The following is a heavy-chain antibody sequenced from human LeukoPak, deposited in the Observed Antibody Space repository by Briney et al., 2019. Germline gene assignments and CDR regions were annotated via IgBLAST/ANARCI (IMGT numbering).Heavy chain of an antibody. V-gene: IGHV4-61*02. CDR3: AGESRWTTIAAAGRWFDP. CDR2: IHTSGST. CDR1: GGSISSGSNY. Sequence: SETLSLTCTVSGGSISSGSNYWSWIRQPAGKGLEWIGRIHTSGSTNYNPSLKSRLTMSIDTSKNQFSLKLSSVTAADTAVYYCAGESRWTTIAAAGRWFDPWGQGTLVTVSS. J-gene: IGHJ5*02. D-gene: IGHD6-13*01.